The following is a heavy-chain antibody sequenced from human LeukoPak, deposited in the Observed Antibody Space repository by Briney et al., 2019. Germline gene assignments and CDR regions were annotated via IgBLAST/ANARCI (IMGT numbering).Heavy chain of an antibody. CDR2: ISYDGSNK. CDR3: AKDARWELPHFDY. D-gene: IGHD1-26*01. CDR1: GFTFSSYG. J-gene: IGHJ4*02. Sequence: GRSLRLSWAASGFTFSSYGMHWVRQAPGKGLEWVAVISYDGSNKYYADSVKGRFTISRDNSRNTLYLQMNSLRAEDTAVYYCAKDARWELPHFDYWGQGTLVTVSS. V-gene: IGHV3-30*18.